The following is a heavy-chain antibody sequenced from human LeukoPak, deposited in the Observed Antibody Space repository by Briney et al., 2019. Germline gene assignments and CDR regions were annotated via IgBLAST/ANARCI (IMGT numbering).Heavy chain of an antibody. CDR2: INAGNGNT. CDR3: ARDRGSSWYQFQH. J-gene: IGHJ1*01. Sequence: GASVKVSCKASGYTFPSYAMHWVRQAPGQRLEWMGWINAGNGNTKYSQKFQGRVTITRDTSASTAYMELSSLRSEDTAVYYCARDRGSSWYQFQHWGQGTLVTVSS. V-gene: IGHV1-3*01. CDR1: GYTFPSYA. D-gene: IGHD6-13*01.